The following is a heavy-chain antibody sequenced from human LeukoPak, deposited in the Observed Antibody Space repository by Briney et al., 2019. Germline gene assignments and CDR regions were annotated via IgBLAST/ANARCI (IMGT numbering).Heavy chain of an antibody. V-gene: IGHV1-69*05. D-gene: IGHD5-12*01. Sequence: SVKVSRKASGGTFSSYAISWVRQAPGQGLEWMGGIIPIFGTANYAQKFQGRVTITTDESTSTAYMELSSLRSEDTAVYYCARDQPGSGYDSYNWFDPWGQGTLVTVSS. CDR3: ARDQPGSGYDSYNWFDP. CDR2: IIPIFGTA. CDR1: GGTFSSYA. J-gene: IGHJ5*02.